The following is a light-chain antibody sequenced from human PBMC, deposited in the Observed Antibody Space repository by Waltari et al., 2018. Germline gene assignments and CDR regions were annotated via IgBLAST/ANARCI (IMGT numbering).Light chain of an antibody. Sequence: IVLTQSPLSLPVTPGEPASISCRSSQSLLYSDGKNYLDWYLQKPGQSPQLLIYLGSNRASGVPDRFSGSGSGTDFTLKISRVESEDVGIYYCMQALQAETSGQGTKLEIK. CDR3: MQALQAET. CDR1: QSLLYSDGKNY. V-gene: IGKV2-28*01. J-gene: IGKJ2*01. CDR2: LGS.